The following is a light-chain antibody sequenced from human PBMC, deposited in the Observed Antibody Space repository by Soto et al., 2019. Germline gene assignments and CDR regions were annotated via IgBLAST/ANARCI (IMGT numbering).Light chain of an antibody. CDR1: QSVGYH. Sequence: EIVLTQSPATLSLSPGERATLSCRASQSVGYHLAWYQQKPGQAPRLLIYDASNRATDIPARFSGSGSGTDLTLAISSLEPEDFAVYYCQQRSNGSPVTFGGGTKVEIK. V-gene: IGKV3-11*01. CDR2: DAS. J-gene: IGKJ4*01. CDR3: QQRSNGSPVT.